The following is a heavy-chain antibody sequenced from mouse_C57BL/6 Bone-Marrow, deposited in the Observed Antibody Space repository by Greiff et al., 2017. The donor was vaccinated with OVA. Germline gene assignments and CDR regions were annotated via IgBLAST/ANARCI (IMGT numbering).Heavy chain of an antibody. J-gene: IGHJ2*01. Sequence: EVMLVESGGGLVKPGGSLKLSCAASGFTFSDYGMHWVRQAPEKGLEWVAYISSGSSTIYYANTVKGRFTISRDKAKNTLYLQMTSLRSEDTAMYYCASKGYLDYWGQGTTLTVSS. CDR2: ISSGSSTI. CDR3: ASKGYLDY. V-gene: IGHV5-17*01. CDR1: GFTFSDYG.